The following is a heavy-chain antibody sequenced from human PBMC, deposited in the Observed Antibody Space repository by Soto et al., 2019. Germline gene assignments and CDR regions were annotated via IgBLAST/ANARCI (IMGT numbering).Heavy chain of an antibody. CDR2: IYYSGST. V-gene: IGHV4-39*01. CDR3: ARQTATYYDFWSGFAPFDY. CDR1: GGSISSSSYY. Sequence: NPSETLSLTCTVSGGSISSSSYYWGWIRQPPGKGLEWIGSIYYSGSTYYNPSLKSRVTISVDTSKNQFSLKLSSVTAADTAVYYCARQTATYYDFWSGFAPFDYWGQGTLVTVS. D-gene: IGHD3-3*01. J-gene: IGHJ4*02.